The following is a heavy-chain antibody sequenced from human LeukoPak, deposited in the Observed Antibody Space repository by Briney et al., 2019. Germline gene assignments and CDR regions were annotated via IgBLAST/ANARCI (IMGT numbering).Heavy chain of an antibody. CDR1: GFTFSDYY. Sequence: GGSLRLSCAASGFTFSDYYMSWNRQAPGKGLEWVSYISSSGGTIYYADSVKGRFTISRDNAKNSLYLQMNSLRAEDTAVYYCAREGRDGYNYPYYFDYWGQGTLVTVSS. CDR3: AREGRDGYNYPYYFDY. V-gene: IGHV3-11*01. CDR2: ISSSGGTI. J-gene: IGHJ4*02. D-gene: IGHD5-24*01.